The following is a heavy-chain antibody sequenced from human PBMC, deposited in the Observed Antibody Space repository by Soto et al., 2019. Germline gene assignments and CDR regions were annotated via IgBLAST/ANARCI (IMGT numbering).Heavy chain of an antibody. CDR3: AKLIGQHYDILTGFYWGDVFDI. Sequence: EVQLLESGGGLVQPGGSLRLSCAASGFTFNNYAMSWVRQAPGEGLEWVSCISGSGGGTYYPESVKGRFTTSRDNSKNTLYLQMNSLRAEDTAVYYCAKLIGQHYDILTGFYWGDVFDIWGQGTMVTVSS. D-gene: IGHD3-9*01. J-gene: IGHJ3*02. CDR2: ISGSGGGT. CDR1: GFTFNNYA. V-gene: IGHV3-23*01.